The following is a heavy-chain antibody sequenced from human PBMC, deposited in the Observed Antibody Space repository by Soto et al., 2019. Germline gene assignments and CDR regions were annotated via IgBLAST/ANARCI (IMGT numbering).Heavy chain of an antibody. D-gene: IGHD2-8*01. V-gene: IGHV4-30-4*01. Sequence: TLSLTCTVSGGSITSGDYYWSWIRQPPGKGLEWIGYIYYSGSTYYNPSLKSRVTISVDTSKNQFSLKLSSVTAADTAVHYCARAIVLMVYAIDWFDPWGQGTLVTVSS. CDR3: ARAIVLMVYAIDWFDP. CDR1: GGSITSGDYY. J-gene: IGHJ5*02. CDR2: IYYSGST.